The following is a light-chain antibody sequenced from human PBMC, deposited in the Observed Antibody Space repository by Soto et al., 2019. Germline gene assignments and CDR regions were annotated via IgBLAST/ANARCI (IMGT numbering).Light chain of an antibody. J-gene: IGKJ4*01. CDR1: QSLLHGNGNTY. CDR3: QQYNYSPLT. CDR2: KIF. V-gene: IGKV2-24*01. Sequence: DVVMTQTPLSSPVTLGQPASISCRSSQSLLHGNGNTYLSWLQQRPGQPPRLLIYKIFNRLSGVPDRFSGSGSGTDFTLTISRLEPEDFAVYYCQQYNYSPLTFGGGTKVDIK.